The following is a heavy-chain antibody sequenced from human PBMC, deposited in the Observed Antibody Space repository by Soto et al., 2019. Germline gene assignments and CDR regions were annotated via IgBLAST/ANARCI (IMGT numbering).Heavy chain of an antibody. CDR2: ISGTGSYT. D-gene: IGHD3-3*01. J-gene: IGHJ6*02. CDR1: GFTFSDYY. CDR3: ARAPTGRYDFWSGSNYYHYGMDV. Sequence: GGSLRLSCAVSGFTFSDYYMSWIRQAPGKGLEWLSYISGTGSYTNYADSVKGRFTISRDNAKNSLYLQMSSLRAEDTAMYYCARAPTGRYDFWSGSNYYHYGMDVWGQGTTVTVSS. V-gene: IGHV3-11*06.